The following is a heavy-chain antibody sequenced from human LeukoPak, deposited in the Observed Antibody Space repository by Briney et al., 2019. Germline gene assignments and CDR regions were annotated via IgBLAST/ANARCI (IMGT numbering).Heavy chain of an antibody. Sequence: SSQTVSLTCTVSGGSISSGDYYWSWIRQPPGKGLEWIGYIYYSGSTYYNPSLKSRVTISVDTSKNQFSLKLSSVTAADTAVYYCARVWFAYCGGDCLNPWGQGTLVTVSS. CDR1: GGSISSGDYY. CDR2: IYYSGST. V-gene: IGHV4-30-4*01. D-gene: IGHD2-21*02. J-gene: IGHJ5*02. CDR3: ARVWFAYCGGDCLNP.